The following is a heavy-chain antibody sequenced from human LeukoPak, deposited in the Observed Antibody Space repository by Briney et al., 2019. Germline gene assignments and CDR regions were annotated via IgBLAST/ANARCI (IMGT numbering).Heavy chain of an antibody. CDR1: GGSFSGYY. J-gene: IGHJ4*02. D-gene: IGHD2-2*01. Sequence: SETLSLTCAVYGGSFSGYYWSWIRQPPGKGLEWIGEINHSGSTNSNPSLKSRVTISVDTSKNQFSLKLSSVTAADTAVYYCARGTADIVVVPAATPFDYWGQGTLVTVSS. CDR2: INHSGST. V-gene: IGHV4-34*01. CDR3: ARGTADIVVVPAATPFDY.